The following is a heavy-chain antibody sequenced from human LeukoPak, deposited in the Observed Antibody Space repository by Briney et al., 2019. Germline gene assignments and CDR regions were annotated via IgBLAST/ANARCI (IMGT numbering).Heavy chain of an antibody. V-gene: IGHV3-23*01. CDR1: GFTFSSYA. CDR2: ISGSGGST. CDR3: AKDVAEYSYGSKTVDY. J-gene: IGHJ4*02. D-gene: IGHD5-18*01. Sequence: PGGSLRLSCAASGFTFSSYAMSWVRQAPGKGLEWVSAISGSGGSTYYADSVKGRFTISRDNSKNTLYLQMNSLRAEDTAVYYCAKDVAEYSYGSKTVDYWGQGTLVTVSS.